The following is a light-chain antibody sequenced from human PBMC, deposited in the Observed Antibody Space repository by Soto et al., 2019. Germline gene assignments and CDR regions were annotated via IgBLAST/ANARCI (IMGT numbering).Light chain of an antibody. CDR2: AAS. CDR3: QQSYSTRVT. J-gene: IGKJ3*01. V-gene: IGKV1-39*01. Sequence: DIQMTQSPSSLSASVGDRVTITCRASQSISSYLNWYQQKPGKAPKLLIYAASSLQSGVTSRFSGSVSGTDFTLTISSLQTEDFATYSFQQSYSTRVTFGPGNKVDIK. CDR1: QSISSY.